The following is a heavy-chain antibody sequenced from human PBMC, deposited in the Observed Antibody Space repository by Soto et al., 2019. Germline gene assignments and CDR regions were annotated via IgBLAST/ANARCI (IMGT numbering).Heavy chain of an antibody. J-gene: IGHJ4*02. CDR2: ISYDGSNK. CDR1: GFTFSSYG. CDR3: AQPHDY. Sequence: QVQLVESGGGVVQPGRSLRLSCAASGFTFSSYGMHWVRQAPGKGLEWVAVISYDGSNKYYADSVKGRFTISRDNSKNTLYLQMNSLRAEDTAVYYCAQPHDYWGQGTLVTVS. V-gene: IGHV3-30*18.